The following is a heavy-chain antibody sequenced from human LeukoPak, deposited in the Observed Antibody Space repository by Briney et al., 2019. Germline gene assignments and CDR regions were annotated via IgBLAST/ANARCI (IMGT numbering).Heavy chain of an antibody. D-gene: IGHD3-10*01. V-gene: IGHV3-30*18. CDR2: ISYDGSNR. CDR3: AKVWRDDRTSGSYRGSDY. Sequence: PGGSLRLSCAASGFTFSTYAMNWVRQAPGKGLEWVAVISYDGSNRYYADSMKGRFTISRDNSKNMLYLQIDSLRPEDTAMYYCAKVWRDDRTSGSYRGSDYWGQGTLVTVSS. CDR1: GFTFSTYA. J-gene: IGHJ4*02.